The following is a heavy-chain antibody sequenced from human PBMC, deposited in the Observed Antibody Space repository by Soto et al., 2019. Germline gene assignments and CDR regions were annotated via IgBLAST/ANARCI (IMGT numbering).Heavy chain of an antibody. CDR3: ARGIDGYYGSGGYYLYYYYYYYMAV. CDR1: GGSISSYY. V-gene: IGHV4-59*01. D-gene: IGHD3-10*01. Sequence: SETLSLTCTVSGGSISSYYWIWIRQPPGKGLEWIGYIYYSGSTNYNPSLKSRVTISVDTSKNQFSLKLSSVTAADTAVYYCARGIDGYYGSGGYYLYYYYYYYMAVWGKGTTVTVSS. J-gene: IGHJ6*03. CDR2: IYYSGST.